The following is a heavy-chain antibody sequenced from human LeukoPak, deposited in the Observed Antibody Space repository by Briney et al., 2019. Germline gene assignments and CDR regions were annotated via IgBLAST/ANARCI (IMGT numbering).Heavy chain of an antibody. J-gene: IGHJ4*02. Sequence: GXSLRLSCAASGFTFSSYSMNWVRQAPGKGLEWVSYISSSSSTIYYVDSVKGRFTISRDNAKNSLYLQMNSLRAEDTAVYYCARDRQVDFWSGYYLGYFDYWGQGTLVTVSS. D-gene: IGHD3-3*01. CDR1: GFTFSSYS. CDR2: ISSSSSTI. CDR3: ARDRQVDFWSGYYLGYFDY. V-gene: IGHV3-48*01.